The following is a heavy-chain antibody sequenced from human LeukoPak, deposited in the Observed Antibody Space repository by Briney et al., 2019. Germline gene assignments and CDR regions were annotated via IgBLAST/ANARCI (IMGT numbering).Heavy chain of an antibody. J-gene: IGHJ3*02. CDR2: IIPIFGTA. CDR1: GGTFSSYA. D-gene: IGHD5-18*01. CDR3: ARGYVDTEAFDI. V-gene: IGHV1-69*13. Sequence: GASVTVSCKASGGTFSSYAISWVRQAPGQGLEWMGGIIPIFGTANYAQKFQGRVTITADESTSTAYMELGSLRSEDTAVYYCARGYVDTEAFDIWGQGTMVTVSS.